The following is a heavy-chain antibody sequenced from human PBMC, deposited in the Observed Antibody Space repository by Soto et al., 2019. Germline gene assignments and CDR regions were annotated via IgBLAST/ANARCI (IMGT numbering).Heavy chain of an antibody. Sequence: GASVKVSCKASGYSFKDYSMNWVRQAPGQGLEWVGWVNGMDGNTRYAQTFKDRVTITRDTAATTAYMDLSSLTSEDTAVYYCAKGIWSGTSKPYLLEYWGQGTLVNVSS. CDR3: AKGIWSGTSKPYLLEY. CDR2: VNGMDGNT. CDR1: GYSFKDYS. V-gene: IGHV1-3*01. D-gene: IGHD3-3*01. J-gene: IGHJ4*02.